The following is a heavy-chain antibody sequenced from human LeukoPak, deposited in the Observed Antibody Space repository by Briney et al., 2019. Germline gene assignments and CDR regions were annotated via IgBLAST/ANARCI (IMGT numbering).Heavy chain of an antibody. V-gene: IGHV3-30*04. D-gene: IGHD3-10*01. CDR2: ISYDGSNK. CDR1: GFTFSSYA. J-gene: IGHJ4*02. CDR3: ARDRGGSGSIDY. Sequence: GRSLRLSYAASGFTFSSYAMHWVRQAPGKGLEWVAVISYDGSNKYYADSVKGRFTISRDNSKNTLYLQMNSLRAEDTAVYYCARDRGGSGSIDYWGQGTLVTVSS.